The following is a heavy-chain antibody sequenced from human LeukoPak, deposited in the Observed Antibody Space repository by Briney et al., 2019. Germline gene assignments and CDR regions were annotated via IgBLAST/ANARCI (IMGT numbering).Heavy chain of an antibody. CDR1: GGGFNLCN. CDR2: MISMFDTP. Sequence: SSEKVSFNCFGGGFNLCNVAWVWHAPGQGLVWMGGMISMFDTPAYARTFQGRLTFTTDEFATTMYMELSSLTYEDTAIYFCATGDSGWYGGLDSWGQGTLVAVSS. D-gene: IGHD6-13*01. J-gene: IGHJ4*02. V-gene: IGHV1-69*05. CDR3: ATGDSGWYGGLDS.